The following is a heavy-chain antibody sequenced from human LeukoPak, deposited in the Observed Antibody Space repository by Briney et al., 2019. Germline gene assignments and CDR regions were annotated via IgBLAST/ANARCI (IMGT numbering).Heavy chain of an antibody. CDR1: GYSFTSHW. Sequence: GESLKISCKGSGYSFTSHWIGWVRQKPGKGLEWMGIFYPGDSDTRYSPSFQGQVTMSADKSISTAYLQWSRLKASDTAMYYCAGRLGSALDGTPYGLVSDAFDIWGQGTMVTVSS. J-gene: IGHJ3*02. CDR3: AGRLGSALDGTPYGLVSDAFDI. D-gene: IGHD6-19*01. V-gene: IGHV5-51*01. CDR2: FYPGDSDT.